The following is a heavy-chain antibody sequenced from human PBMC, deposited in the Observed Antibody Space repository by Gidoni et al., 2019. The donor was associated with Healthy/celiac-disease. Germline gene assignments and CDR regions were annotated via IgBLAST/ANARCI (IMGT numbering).Heavy chain of an antibody. CDR3: ARDRPNYYYDSSGYYHEGYYFDY. CDR2: ISYDGSNK. J-gene: IGHJ4*02. D-gene: IGHD3-22*01. V-gene: IGHV3-30*04. CDR1: GFPFSSYA. Sequence: VQLVESGGGVFPPGMSLSLSCAASGFPFSSYAMHWVRQAPGKGLEWVAVISYDGSNKYYADSVKGRFTISRDNSKNTLYLQMNSLRAEDTAVYYCARDRPNYYYDSSGYYHEGYYFDYWGQGTLVTVSS.